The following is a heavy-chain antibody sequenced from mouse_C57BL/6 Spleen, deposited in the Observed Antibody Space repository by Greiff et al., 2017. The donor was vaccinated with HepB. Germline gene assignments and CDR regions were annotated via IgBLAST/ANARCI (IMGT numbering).Heavy chain of an antibody. CDR2: IWSDGST. CDR3: ARHGWSYEGAMDY. Sequence: QVQLKESGPGLVAPSQSLSITCTVSGFSLTSYGVHWVRQPPGKGLEWLVVIWSDGSTTYNSALKSRLSISKDNSKSQVFLKMNSLQTDDTAMYYCARHGWSYEGAMDYWGQGTSVTVSS. V-gene: IGHV2-6-1*01. CDR1: GFSLTSYG. J-gene: IGHJ4*01. D-gene: IGHD2-3*01.